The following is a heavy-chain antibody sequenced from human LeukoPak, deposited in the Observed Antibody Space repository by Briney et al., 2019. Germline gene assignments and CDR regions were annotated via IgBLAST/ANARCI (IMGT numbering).Heavy chain of an antibody. CDR3: AILTGTAGPFDY. D-gene: IGHD7-27*01. V-gene: IGHV3-30-3*01. CDR2: ISYDGNNK. Sequence: PGGSLRLPCAASGFTFSNYAIHWVRQAPGKGLEWVAVISYDGNNKYYADSVKGRFTISRDNSKNTLSLQMNSLRPEDTAIYYCAILTGTAGPFDYWGQGTLVTVSS. CDR1: GFTFSNYA. J-gene: IGHJ4*02.